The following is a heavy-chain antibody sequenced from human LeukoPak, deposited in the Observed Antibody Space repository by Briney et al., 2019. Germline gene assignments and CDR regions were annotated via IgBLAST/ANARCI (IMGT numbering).Heavy chain of an antibody. Sequence: PAETLSLTCTVSGASISSDTYYWGWIRQPPGKGLEWIGSTYYSGSTYYSPYLKSRVTMSVDTSTNQFSLTVISVNAADTALYYCERNFYASSGYYLDDFYFDFWGQGTLVTVSS. J-gene: IGHJ4*02. CDR3: ERNFYASSGYYLDDFYFDF. V-gene: IGHV4-39*07. CDR2: TYYSGST. D-gene: IGHD3-22*01. CDR1: GASISSDTYY.